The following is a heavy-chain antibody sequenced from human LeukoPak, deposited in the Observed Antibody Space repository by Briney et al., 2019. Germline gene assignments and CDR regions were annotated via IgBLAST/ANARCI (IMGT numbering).Heavy chain of an antibody. CDR2: ISSSSSYI. J-gene: IGHJ4*02. CDR1: AFTFSSYS. CDR3: ARSPPNIVVVPAAPDY. V-gene: IGHV3-21*01. D-gene: IGHD2-2*01. Sequence: GGSLRLSCAASAFTFSSYSMNWVRQAPGKGLEWVSSISSSSSYIYYADSVKGRFTISRDNAKNSLYLQMNSLRAEDTAVYYCARSPPNIVVVPAAPDYWGQGTLVTVSS.